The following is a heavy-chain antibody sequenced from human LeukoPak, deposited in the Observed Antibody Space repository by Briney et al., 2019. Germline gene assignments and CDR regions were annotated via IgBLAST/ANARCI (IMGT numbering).Heavy chain of an antibody. CDR2: VNESGGT. D-gene: IGHD1-26*01. J-gene: IGHJ5*02. CDR1: IDSFSNYH. CDR3: ARGQGATVPQVGKNWFDP. Sequence: SETLSLTCAVYIDSFSNYHWNWIRQTPAKGMEWIGEVNESGGTNISPSLRSRVILSVDTSKNQFSLKLISVTVADTAIYYCARGQGATVPQVGKNWFDPWGQGTLVTVSS. V-gene: IGHV4-34*01.